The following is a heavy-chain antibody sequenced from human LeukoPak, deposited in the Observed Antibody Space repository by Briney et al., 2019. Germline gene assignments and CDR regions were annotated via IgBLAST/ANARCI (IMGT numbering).Heavy chain of an antibody. J-gene: IGHJ6*03. V-gene: IGHV3-20*04. CDR3: ERLDFWSGYYTGYYYYMDV. D-gene: IGHD3-3*01. Sequence: GGSLRLSCAASGYTFDDYGMSWVRQAPGKGLEWVSGINWNGGSTGYADSVKGRFTISRDNAKNSLYLQMNSLRAEDTALYYCERLDFWSGYYTGYYYYMDVWGKGTTVTVSS. CDR2: INWNGGST. CDR1: GYTFDDYG.